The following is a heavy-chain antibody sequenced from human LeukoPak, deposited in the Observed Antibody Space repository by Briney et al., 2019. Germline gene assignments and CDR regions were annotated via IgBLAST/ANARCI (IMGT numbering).Heavy chain of an antibody. J-gene: IGHJ4*02. D-gene: IGHD1-14*01. CDR1: GGSISSYY. CDR2: IYNSEGT. Sequence: SETLSLTCTVSGGSISSYYWSWIRHPPGEGLEWRGDIYNSEGTTYNPSLKSRVTISVDTSKNQFSLKLSSVTAADTAVYYCARARTDWGQGTLVTVSS. V-gene: IGHV4-59*01. CDR3: ARARTD.